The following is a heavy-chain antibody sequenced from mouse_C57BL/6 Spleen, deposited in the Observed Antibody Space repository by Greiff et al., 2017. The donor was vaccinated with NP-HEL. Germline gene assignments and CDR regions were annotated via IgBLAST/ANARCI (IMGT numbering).Heavy chain of an antibody. J-gene: IGHJ3*01. D-gene: IGHD2-4*01. CDR2: INPNYGTT. V-gene: IGHV1-39*01. CDR1: GYSFTDYN. CDR3: ARSGALNYDYDGAWFAY. Sequence: VQLQQSGPELVKPGASVKISCKASGYSFTDYNMNWVKQSNGKSLEWIGVINPNYGTTSYNQKFKGKATLTVDQSSSTAYMQLNSLTSEDSAVYYCARSGALNYDYDGAWFAYWGQGTLVTVSA.